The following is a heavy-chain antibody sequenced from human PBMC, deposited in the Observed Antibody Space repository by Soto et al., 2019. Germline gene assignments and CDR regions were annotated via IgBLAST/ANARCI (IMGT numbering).Heavy chain of an antibody. D-gene: IGHD3-10*01. V-gene: IGHV3-48*01. J-gene: IGHJ4*02. Sequence: GGSLRLSCAASGFTFSSYSMNWVRQAPGKGLEWVSYISSSSSTIYYADSVKGRFTISRDNAKNSLYLQMNSLRAEDTAVYYCARDMRVALGDYYGSGSYALDYWGQGTLVTVSS. CDR3: ARDMRVALGDYYGSGSYALDY. CDR1: GFTFSSYS. CDR2: ISSSSSTI.